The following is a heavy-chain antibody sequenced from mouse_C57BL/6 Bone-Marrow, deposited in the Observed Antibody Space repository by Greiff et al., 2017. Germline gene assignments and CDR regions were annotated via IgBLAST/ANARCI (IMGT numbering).Heavy chain of an antibody. CDR3: TRRITTVGATADY. Sequence: VQLQQSGTVLARPGASVKMSCKTSGYTFTSYWMHWVQQRPGQGLEWIGAIYPGNSDTSYTHKFKGQAKLTAVTSASTAYLELSSLTNEDSAVYYGTRRITTVGATADYWGHGTTRTVPS. D-gene: IGHD1-1*01. CDR2: IYPGNSDT. J-gene: IGHJ2*01. V-gene: IGHV1-5*01. CDR1: GYTFTSYW.